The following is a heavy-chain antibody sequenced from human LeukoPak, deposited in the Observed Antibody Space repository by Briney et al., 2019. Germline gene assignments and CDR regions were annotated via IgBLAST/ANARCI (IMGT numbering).Heavy chain of an antibody. CDR1: GYTFTGYY. CDR2: INPNSGGT. Sequence: GASVKVSCKASGYTFTGYYMHWVRQAPGQGLEWMGWINPNSGGTNYAQKFQGWVTMTRDTSISTAYMELSRLRSDDTAVYYCARGMCSSSWYGGFGIDYWGQGTLVTVSS. V-gene: IGHV1-2*04. CDR3: ARGMCSSSWYGGFGIDY. J-gene: IGHJ4*02. D-gene: IGHD6-13*01.